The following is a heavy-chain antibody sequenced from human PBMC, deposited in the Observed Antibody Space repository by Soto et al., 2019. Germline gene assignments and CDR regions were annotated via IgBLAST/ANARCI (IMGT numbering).Heavy chain of an antibody. D-gene: IGHD7-27*01. CDR2: ISSSGSTT. V-gene: IGHV3-11*01. J-gene: IGHJ4*02. Sequence: GGSLRLSCAASGFTFSDYYMSWIRQAPGKWLEWVSYISSSGSTTYYADSVKGRFTISRDNAKNSLYLQMNSLRAEDTAVYYCARDLLTGKDPPAFDYWGQGTLVTVSS. CDR3: ARDLLTGKDPPAFDY. CDR1: GFTFSDYY.